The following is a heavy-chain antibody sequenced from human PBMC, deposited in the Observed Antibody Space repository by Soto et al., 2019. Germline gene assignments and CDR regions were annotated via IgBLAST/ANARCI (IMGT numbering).Heavy chain of an antibody. D-gene: IGHD3-22*01. Sequence: EVQLLESGGGLVKWGGSLRVSCAASGFSFSNYAMHWVRQAPGKGLDWVSGISGSGDDTYYADSVKGRFTISRDKSKNTLYLQMNNLRAEDTAVYYCAKARIASIIVRDAFDIRGQGTLVTVSS. CDR1: GFSFSNYA. CDR3: AKARIASIIVRDAFDI. J-gene: IGHJ3*02. CDR2: ISGSGDDT. V-gene: IGHV3-23*01.